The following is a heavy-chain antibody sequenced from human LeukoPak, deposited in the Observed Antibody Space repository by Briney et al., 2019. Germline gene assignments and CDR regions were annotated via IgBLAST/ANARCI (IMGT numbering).Heavy chain of an antibody. V-gene: IGHV3-30*03. CDR1: GFTFSSYG. CDR3: ARDLFVSKYYFDY. CDR2: ISYDGRNK. Sequence: GGSLRLSCAASGFTFSSYGMHWVRQAPGKGLEWVALISYDGRNKYYADSVKGRFTISRDKSKNTLYLQMNSLRAEDTAVYYCARDLFVSKYYFDYWGQGTLVTVSS. J-gene: IGHJ4*02.